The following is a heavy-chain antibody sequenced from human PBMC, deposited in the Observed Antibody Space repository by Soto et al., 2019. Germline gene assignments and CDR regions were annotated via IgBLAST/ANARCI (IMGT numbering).Heavy chain of an antibody. CDR2: IIPISGTA. CDR1: GGTFISYA. J-gene: IGHJ6*02. Sequence: SVKVSCKAAGGTFISYAISWVRQAPGQGLEWMGGIIPISGTANYAQKFQGRVTITADESTSTAYMELSSLRSEDTAVYYCARSQGSSTSLEIYYYYYYGMDVWGQGTTVTVSS. V-gene: IGHV1-69*13. CDR3: ARSQGSSTSLEIYYYYYYGMDV. D-gene: IGHD2-2*01.